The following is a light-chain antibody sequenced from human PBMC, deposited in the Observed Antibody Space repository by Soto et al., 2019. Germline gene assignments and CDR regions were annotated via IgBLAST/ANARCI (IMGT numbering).Light chain of an antibody. Sequence: EIVLTQSPGTLSLSPGERATLSCRPSKTIGSSFLAWYQQKPGQAPRLLIYRASRRAPGIPDRFSGSGSWTDFTLTISRLEPEDFAVYYCHQFGSSPLDTFGPGTKVEIK. J-gene: IGKJ3*01. CDR1: KTIGSSF. CDR3: HQFGSSPLDT. V-gene: IGKV3-20*01. CDR2: RAS.